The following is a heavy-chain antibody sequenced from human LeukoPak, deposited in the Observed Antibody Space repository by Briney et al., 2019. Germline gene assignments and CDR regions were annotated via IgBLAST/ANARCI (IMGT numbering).Heavy chain of an antibody. CDR2: IRYDGSNK. CDR1: GFTFSSYG. D-gene: IGHD6-13*01. V-gene: IGHV3-30*02. CDR3: AKDHKYRIAAAGREWYFDY. J-gene: IGHJ4*02. Sequence: PGGSLRLSCAASGFTFSSYGMHWVRQAPGKGLEWVAFIRYDGSNKYYADSVKGRFTISRDNSKNTLYLQMNSLRAEDTAVYYCAKDHKYRIAAAGREWYFDYWGQGTLVTVSS.